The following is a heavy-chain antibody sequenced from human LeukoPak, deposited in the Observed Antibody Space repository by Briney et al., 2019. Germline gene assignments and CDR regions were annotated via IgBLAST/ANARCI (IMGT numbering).Heavy chain of an antibody. CDR2: ISDSGNT. V-gene: IGHV3-23*01. D-gene: IGHD1-26*01. CDR1: GFTLSSYA. Sequence: PGRSLRLSCAASGFTLSSYAMSWVRQAPGKGLEWVSAISDSGNTYHADSVKGRFTISRDSAKKTLYLQMNSLRAEDTAVYYCAREAIVGDQNDYWGQGTLVTVSS. CDR3: AREAIVGDQNDY. J-gene: IGHJ4*02.